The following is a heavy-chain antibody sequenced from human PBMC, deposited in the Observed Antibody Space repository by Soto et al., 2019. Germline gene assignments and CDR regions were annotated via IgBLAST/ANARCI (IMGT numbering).Heavy chain of an antibody. CDR1: GFTFSDYY. V-gene: IGHV3-11*03. Sequence: GSLRLSCAASGFTFSDYYMSWIRQAPGKGLEWVSYISSSSSHTNYADSVKGRFTISRDNAKNSLYLQMNSLRAEDTAVYYCARTSAAGKYYYGMDFWGQGTMVTVSS. D-gene: IGHD6-13*01. J-gene: IGHJ6*02. CDR2: ISSSSSHT. CDR3: ARTSAAGKYYYGMDF.